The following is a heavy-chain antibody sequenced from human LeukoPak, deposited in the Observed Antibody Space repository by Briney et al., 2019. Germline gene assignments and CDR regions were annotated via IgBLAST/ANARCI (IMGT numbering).Heavy chain of an antibody. CDR3: ARDSDSSSWHFDY. CDR2: IYYSGST. Sequence: SETLSLTCAVSSGSISSYYWSWIRQPPGKGLEWIGYIYYSGSTNYNPSLKSRVTISVDTSKNQFSLKLSSVTAADTAVYYCARDSDSSSWHFDYWGQGTLVTVSS. CDR1: SGSISSYY. J-gene: IGHJ4*02. V-gene: IGHV4-59*01. D-gene: IGHD6-13*01.